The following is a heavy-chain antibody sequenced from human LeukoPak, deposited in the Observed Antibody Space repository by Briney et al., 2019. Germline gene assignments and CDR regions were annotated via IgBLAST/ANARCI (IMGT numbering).Heavy chain of an antibody. J-gene: IGHJ4*02. CDR3: ARGTSSSIAARDFDY. V-gene: IGHV4-59*01. Sequence: SETLSLTCTVSGGSISSYYWSWIRQPPGKGLEWIGYIYYSGSTNYNPSLKSRVTISVDTSKNQFSLKLSSVTAEDTAVYYCARGTSSSIAARDFDYWGQGTLVTVSS. CDR1: GGSISSYY. CDR2: IYYSGST. D-gene: IGHD6-6*01.